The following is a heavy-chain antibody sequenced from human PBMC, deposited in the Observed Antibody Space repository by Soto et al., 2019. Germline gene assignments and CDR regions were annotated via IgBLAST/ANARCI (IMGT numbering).Heavy chain of an antibody. Sequence: ASVKVSCKASGYTFTSYGISWVRQAPGQGLEWMGWISAYNGNTNYAQKLQGRVTMTTDTSTSTAYMELRSLRSDDTAVYYCARGDIGWFGEPPSWFDPWGQGTLVTVSS. CDR3: ARGDIGWFGEPPSWFDP. CDR2: ISAYNGNT. V-gene: IGHV1-18*01. D-gene: IGHD3-10*01. CDR1: GYTFTSYG. J-gene: IGHJ5*02.